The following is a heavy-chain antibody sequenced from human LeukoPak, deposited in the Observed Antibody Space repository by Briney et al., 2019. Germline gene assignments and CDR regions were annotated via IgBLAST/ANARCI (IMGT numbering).Heavy chain of an antibody. V-gene: IGHV4-34*01. CDR1: GGSFSGYY. Sequence: SETLSLTCAVYGGSFSGYYWSWIRQTSGKGLEWIGEINRSGSTNYKPSLKSRVTISVDTSKSQLSLKLSSVTAADTAVYYCARVYCSSTSCHYYFDYWGQGTLSPSPQ. CDR3: ARVYCSSTSCHYYFDY. J-gene: IGHJ4*02. CDR2: INRSGST. D-gene: IGHD2-2*01.